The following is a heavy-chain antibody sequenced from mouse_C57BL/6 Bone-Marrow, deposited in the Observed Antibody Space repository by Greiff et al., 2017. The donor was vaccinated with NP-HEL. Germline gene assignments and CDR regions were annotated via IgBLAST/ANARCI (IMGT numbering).Heavy chain of an antibody. D-gene: IGHD1-1*01. V-gene: IGHV2-9-1*01. Sequence: VMLVESGPGLVAPSQSLSITCTVSGFSLTSYAISWVRQPPGKGLEWLGVIWTGGGTNYYSDLKSRLSISKDNSKSQVFLKMNSLQTDDTARYYCAKLFITTVVEKLDYAMDYWGQGTSVTVSS. J-gene: IGHJ4*01. CDR3: AKLFITTVVEKLDYAMDY. CDR2: IWTGGGT. CDR1: GFSLTSYA.